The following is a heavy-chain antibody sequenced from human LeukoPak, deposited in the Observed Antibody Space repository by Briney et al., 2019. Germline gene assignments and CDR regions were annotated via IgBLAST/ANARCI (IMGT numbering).Heavy chain of an antibody. J-gene: IGHJ5*02. CDR2: IYYSGST. V-gene: IGHV4-59*01. CDR3: ARLGYDILTGYYVLDP. Sequence: PSETLSLTCTVSGGSISSYYWSWIRQPPGKGLEWIGYIYYSGSTNYNPSLKSRVTISVDTSKNQFSLMLSSVTAADTAVYYCARLGYDILTGYYVLDPWGQGTLVTVSS. CDR1: GGSISSYY. D-gene: IGHD3-9*01.